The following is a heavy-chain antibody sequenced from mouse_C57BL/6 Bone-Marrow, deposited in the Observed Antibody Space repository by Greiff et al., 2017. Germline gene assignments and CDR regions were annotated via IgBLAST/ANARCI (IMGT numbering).Heavy chain of an antibody. V-gene: IGHV1-69*01. CDR3: ARGDY. Sequence: QVQLQQSGAELVMPGASVKLSCKASGYTFTSYWMHWVKQRPGQGLEWIGEIDPSDSYTNYNQKFKGKSTLTVDKSSSTAYMQLSSLTSEDSAVYYCARGDYWGQGTTLTVSS. CDR2: IDPSDSYT. CDR1: GYTFTSYW. J-gene: IGHJ2*01.